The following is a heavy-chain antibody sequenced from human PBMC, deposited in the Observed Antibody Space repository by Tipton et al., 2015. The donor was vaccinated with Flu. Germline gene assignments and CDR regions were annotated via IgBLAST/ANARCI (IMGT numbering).Heavy chain of an antibody. Sequence: TLSLTCTVSGGSISSSSYYWGWIRQPPGRGLEWFGSIYYSGSTYYNPSLKSRVTISVDTSKNQFSLKLSSVTAADTAVYYCARVMRTGYYKYFDYWGQGTLVTVSS. J-gene: IGHJ4*02. CDR2: IYYSGST. D-gene: IGHD3-9*01. CDR3: ARVMRTGYYKYFDY. V-gene: IGHV4-39*07. CDR1: GGSISSSSYY.